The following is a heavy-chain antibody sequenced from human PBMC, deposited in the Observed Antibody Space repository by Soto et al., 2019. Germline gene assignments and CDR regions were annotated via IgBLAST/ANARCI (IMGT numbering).Heavy chain of an antibody. V-gene: IGHV4-38-2*02. CDR3: XRDRSAYYGSGDHGMDV. D-gene: IGHD3-10*01. J-gene: IGHJ6*02. CDR1: DYSISSDYY. CDR2: IYHSGST. Sequence: PSETLSLTCAVSDYSISSDYYWGWIRQPPGKGLEWIGSIYHSGSTSNNPSLRSRVTISVDTSKNQFSLKLSSVTAADTATYYCXRDRSAYYGSGDHGMDVWGQGIMVTVSS.